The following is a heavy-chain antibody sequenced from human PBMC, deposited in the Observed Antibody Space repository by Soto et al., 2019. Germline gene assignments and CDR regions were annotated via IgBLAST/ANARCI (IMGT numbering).Heavy chain of an antibody. Sequence: QVQLVQSGAEVKKPGASVKVSCKASGYTFTSYGISWVRQAPGQGLEWMGWISAYNGNTNYAPKLQGRVTMTTGTATSTAYMELRSLRSDDTAVYYCARCGGDCQYYYYYYMDVWGKGTTFTVSS. D-gene: IGHD2-21*01. CDR3: ARCGGDCQYYYYYYMDV. V-gene: IGHV1-18*01. J-gene: IGHJ6*03. CDR2: ISAYNGNT. CDR1: GYTFTSYG.